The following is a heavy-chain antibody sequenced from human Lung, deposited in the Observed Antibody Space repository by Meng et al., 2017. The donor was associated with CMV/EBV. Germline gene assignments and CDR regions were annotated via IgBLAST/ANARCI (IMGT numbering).Heavy chain of an antibody. Sequence: QVRLQDEGPGLLKPSGTLSLTCAVSGGSSSSSNWWSWVRQPPGKGLEWIGEIYHSGSTHYNPSLKSRVTISVDKSKNQFSLKLSSVTAADTAVYYCASFPPPGKQWLVTDYWGQGTLVTVSS. CDR2: IYHSGST. CDR1: GGSSSSSNW. V-gene: IGHV4-4*02. J-gene: IGHJ4*02. D-gene: IGHD6-19*01. CDR3: ASFPPPGKQWLVTDY.